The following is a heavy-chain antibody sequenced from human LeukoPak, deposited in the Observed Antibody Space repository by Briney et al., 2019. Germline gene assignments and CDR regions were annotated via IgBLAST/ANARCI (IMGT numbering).Heavy chain of an antibody. CDR1: GGSISSDNW. CDR3: ARGGTSVVTLSY. D-gene: IGHD4-23*01. J-gene: IGHJ4*02. CDR2: VHHIGST. Sequence: SETLSLTCSVSGGSISSDNWWSWVRQPPGKGLEWIGEVHHIGSTNYNPSLKSRLTISVDKSKNQFSLNLSSVTAADTAVYYCARGGTSVVTLSYWGQGTLVTVSS. V-gene: IGHV4-4*02.